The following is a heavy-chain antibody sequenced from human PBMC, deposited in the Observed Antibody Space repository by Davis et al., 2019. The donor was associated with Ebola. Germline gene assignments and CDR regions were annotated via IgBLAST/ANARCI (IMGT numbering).Heavy chain of an antibody. CDR1: GFTFSSYW. V-gene: IGHV3-7*03. Sequence: PGGSLRLSCEASGFTFSSYWMTWVRQAPGKGLEWVANIKEDGSEKSYVDSVKGRFTISRDNAKNSLYLQMNTLRAEDTAVYYCARGTGAAPGIDFWGQGTLATVSS. J-gene: IGHJ4*02. D-gene: IGHD6-13*01. CDR3: ARGTGAAPGIDF. CDR2: IKEDGSEK.